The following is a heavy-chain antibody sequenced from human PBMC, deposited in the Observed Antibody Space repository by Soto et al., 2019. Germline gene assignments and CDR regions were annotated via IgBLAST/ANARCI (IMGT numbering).Heavy chain of an antibody. D-gene: IGHD3-16*01. CDR2: IIPLFGTA. Sequence: QVQLVQSGADVKKPGSSVKVSCQASGVTFSSETLGWVRQAPGQGLEWVGGIIPLFGTASYAQKFQGRVTITADESTITVYMELISLRSDDTAVYFCATELGENPASPFDAWGQGTLGTVAS. J-gene: IGHJ4*02. V-gene: IGHV1-69*01. CDR1: GVTFSSET. CDR3: ATELGENPASPFDA.